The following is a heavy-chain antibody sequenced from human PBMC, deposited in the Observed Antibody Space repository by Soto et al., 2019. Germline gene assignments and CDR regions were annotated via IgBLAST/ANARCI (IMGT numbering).Heavy chain of an antibody. J-gene: IGHJ6*02. D-gene: IGHD3-3*01. CDR3: ARDQGMNDFWSGALYGPYYGMDV. CDR1: GGSVSSGSYY. CDR2: IYYSGST. Sequence: SETLSLTCTVSGGSVSSGSYYWSWIRQPPGKGLEWIGYIYYSGSTNHNPSLKSRVTISVDTSKNQLSLKLSSVTAADTAVYYCARDQGMNDFWSGALYGPYYGMDVWGQGTTVTVSS. V-gene: IGHV4-61*01.